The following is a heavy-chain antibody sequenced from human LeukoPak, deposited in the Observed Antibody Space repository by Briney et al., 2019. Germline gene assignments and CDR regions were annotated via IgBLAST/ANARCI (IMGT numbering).Heavy chain of an antibody. CDR2: IWPGDSDA. D-gene: IGHD3-3*01. J-gene: IGHJ4*02. V-gene: IGHV5-51*01. CDR3: ARSEWLLPRGGFDF. Sequence: GESLKITCKGSGYSFPNYWIAWVRQMPGKGLEWMGIIWPGDSDAKYSPSFQGQVTISADKSISTVYLQWSSLKASDTAIYFCARSEWLLPRGGFDFWGQGTRVVVSS. CDR1: GYSFPNYW.